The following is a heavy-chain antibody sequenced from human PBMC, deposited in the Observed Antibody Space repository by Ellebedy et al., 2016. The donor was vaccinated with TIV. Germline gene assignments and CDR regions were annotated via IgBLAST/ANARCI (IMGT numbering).Heavy chain of an antibody. J-gene: IGHJ4*02. CDR2: IYKSGST. Sequence: MPSETLSLTCTVSGGSVNTNDFYWSWIRQPPGKGLEWIGYIYKSGSTNYNPSLKSRVTISVDTSKNQFPLKLTSVTAADTAVYYCARDSASSRWYVWGQGTLVTVSS. CDR1: GGSVNTNDFY. V-gene: IGHV4-61*08. CDR3: ARDSASSRWYV. D-gene: IGHD6-13*01.